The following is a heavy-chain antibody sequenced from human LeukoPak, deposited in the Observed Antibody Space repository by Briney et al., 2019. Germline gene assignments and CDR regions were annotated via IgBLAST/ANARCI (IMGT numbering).Heavy chain of an antibody. CDR2: INHSGST. CDR1: GGSFSGYY. CDR3: ASAPSYDSSGYWAARNWFDP. D-gene: IGHD3-22*01. J-gene: IGHJ5*02. V-gene: IGHV4-34*01. Sequence: SETLSLTCAVYGGSFSGYYWSWIRQPPGKGLEWIGEINHSGSTNYNPSLKSRVTISVDTSKNQFSLKLSSVTAADTAVYYCASAPSYDSSGYWAARNWFDPWGQGTLVTVSS.